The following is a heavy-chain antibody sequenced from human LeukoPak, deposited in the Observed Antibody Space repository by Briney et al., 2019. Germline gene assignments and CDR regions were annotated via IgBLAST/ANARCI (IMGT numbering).Heavy chain of an antibody. Sequence: SETLSLTCAVYGVSFSGYYWSWIRQPPGKGLGWIGEINHSGSTNYNPSLKSRVTISVDTSKNQFSLKLSSVTAADTAVYYCARVAAAARGDFDYWGQGTLVTVSS. CDR1: GVSFSGYY. CDR3: ARVAAAARGDFDY. V-gene: IGHV4-34*01. J-gene: IGHJ4*02. D-gene: IGHD6-6*01. CDR2: INHSGST.